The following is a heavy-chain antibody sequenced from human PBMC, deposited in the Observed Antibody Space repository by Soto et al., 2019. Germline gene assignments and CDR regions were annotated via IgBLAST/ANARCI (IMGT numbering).Heavy chain of an antibody. V-gene: IGHV3-30-3*01. CDR2: ISYDGSNK. D-gene: IGHD5-12*01. Sequence: HPGGSLRLSCAASGFTFSSYAMHWVRQAPGKGLEWVAVISYDGSNKYYADSVKGRFTISRDNSKNTLYLQMNSLRAEDTAVYYCARAPGSGYDYVYFDYWGQGTLVTVSS. J-gene: IGHJ4*02. CDR1: GFTFSSYA. CDR3: ARAPGSGYDYVYFDY.